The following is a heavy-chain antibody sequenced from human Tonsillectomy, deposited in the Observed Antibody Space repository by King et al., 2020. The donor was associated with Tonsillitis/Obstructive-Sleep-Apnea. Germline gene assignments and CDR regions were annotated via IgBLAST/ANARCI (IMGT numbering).Heavy chain of an antibody. D-gene: IGHD3-9*01. J-gene: IGHJ4*02. CDR3: AKADTHYEILTGYFPLIDY. Sequence: QLVESGGGLVQPGRSLRLSCAASGFTFDDYAMHWVRQAPGKGLEWVSVISWNSGNIGYADSVEGRFTISRDNAKNSLYLQMNSLRAEDTALYYCAKADTHYEILTGYFPLIDYWGQGTLVTVSS. CDR2: ISWNSGNI. CDR1: GFTFDDYA. V-gene: IGHV3-9*01.